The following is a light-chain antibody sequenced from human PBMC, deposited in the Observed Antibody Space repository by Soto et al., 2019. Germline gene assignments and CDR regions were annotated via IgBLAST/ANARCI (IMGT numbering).Light chain of an antibody. V-gene: IGKV1-8*01. J-gene: IGKJ5*01. CDR3: QQYNKWPLIT. CDR1: QGISSY. CDR2: AAS. Sequence: AIRMTQSPSSFTASTGDRVTITCRASQGISSYLAWYQQKPGKAPKLLIYAASTLQSGVPSRFSGSGSGTDFTLTISCLQSEDFAIYYCQQYNKWPLITFGQGTRLEIK.